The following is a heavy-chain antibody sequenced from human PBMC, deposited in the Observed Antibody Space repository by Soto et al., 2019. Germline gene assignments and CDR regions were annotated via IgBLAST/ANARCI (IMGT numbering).Heavy chain of an antibody. D-gene: IGHD3-16*01. CDR2: ISGSGGST. J-gene: IGHJ4*02. CDR1: GFTFRSDV. CDR3: AKHGGSPKAPGDY. Sequence: PGGCLRLSCAASGFTFRSDVMSWVRQAAGKGLEWVSAISGSGGSTYYADSVKGRFTISRDNSKNTLYLQMNSLRAEDTAVYYCAKHGGSPKAPGDYWGQGTLVTVSS. V-gene: IGHV3-23*01.